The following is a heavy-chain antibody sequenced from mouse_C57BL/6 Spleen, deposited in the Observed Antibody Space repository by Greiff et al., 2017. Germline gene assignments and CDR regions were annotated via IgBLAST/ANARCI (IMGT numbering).Heavy chain of an antibody. J-gene: IGHJ1*03. Sequence: VQVVESGAELVKPGASVKISCKASGYAFSSYWMNWVKQRPGKGLEWIGQIYPGDGATNYNGKFKGKATLTADKSSSTAYMQLSILTSEYSAVYFCARWDYDYDERYFDVWGTGTTVTVSS. CDR1: GYAFSSYW. CDR2: IYPGDGAT. V-gene: IGHV1-80*01. CDR3: ARWDYDYDERYFDV. D-gene: IGHD2-4*01.